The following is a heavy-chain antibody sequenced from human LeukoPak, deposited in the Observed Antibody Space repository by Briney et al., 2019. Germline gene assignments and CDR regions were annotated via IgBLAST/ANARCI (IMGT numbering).Heavy chain of an antibody. CDR1: SGSIRSYY. D-gene: IGHD3-10*01. J-gene: IGHJ4*02. CDR2: VYSSGSA. CDR3: ARSGSGSYQNPYESPFDY. V-gene: IGHV4-59*01. Sequence: SETLSLTCTVSSGSIRSYYWSWIRQPPGKGLEWIGYVYSSGSASYNPSLNSRVSISVDTSKNQFSLRLTSVTAADTAVYYCARSGSGSYQNPYESPFDYWGQGTQVTVSS.